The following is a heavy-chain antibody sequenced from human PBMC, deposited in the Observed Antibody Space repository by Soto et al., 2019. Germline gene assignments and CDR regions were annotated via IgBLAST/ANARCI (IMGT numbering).Heavy chain of an antibody. V-gene: IGHV3-7*03. CDR2: IKQDGSEK. Sequence: GGALRLSCAASGFTFSSDWMSWVREAPGKGLEWVANIKQDGSEKYYVDSVKGRFNISVDNAKNSLYLQMNSLRAEDTAVYSCARASYYYYYGMDVWGQGTTVTVSS. CDR3: ARASYYYYYGMDV. CDR1: GFTFSSDW. J-gene: IGHJ6*02.